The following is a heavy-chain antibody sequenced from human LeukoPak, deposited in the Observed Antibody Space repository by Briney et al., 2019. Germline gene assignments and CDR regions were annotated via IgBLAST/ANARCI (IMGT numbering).Heavy chain of an antibody. CDR2: IIPILGIA. CDR3: ARVDTAMVIDY. J-gene: IGHJ4*02. CDR1: GDTFSSYA. Sequence: ASVTVSCKASGDTFSSYAISWVRQAPGQGLEWMGRIIPILGIANYAQKFQGRVTITADKSTSTAYMELSSLRSEDTAVYYCARVDTAMVIDYWGQGTLVTVSS. D-gene: IGHD5-18*01. V-gene: IGHV1-69*04.